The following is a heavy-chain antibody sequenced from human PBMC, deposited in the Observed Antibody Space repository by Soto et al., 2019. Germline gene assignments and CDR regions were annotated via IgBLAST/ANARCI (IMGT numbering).Heavy chain of an antibody. CDR1: GFTFSSYS. Sequence: GGSLRLSCAASGFTFSSYSMNWVRQAPGKGLEWVSYISSSSSTIYYADSVKGRFTISRDNAKNSLYLQMNSLRAEDTAVYYCARGPELGIHGDNYFDYWGQGTLVTVSS. CDR2: ISSSSSTI. J-gene: IGHJ4*02. D-gene: IGHD7-27*01. V-gene: IGHV3-48*04. CDR3: ARGPELGIHGDNYFDY.